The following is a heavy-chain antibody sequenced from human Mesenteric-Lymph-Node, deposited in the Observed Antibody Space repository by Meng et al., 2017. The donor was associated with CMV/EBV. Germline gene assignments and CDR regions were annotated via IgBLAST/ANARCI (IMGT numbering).Heavy chain of an antibody. CDR2: IEYSGTT. Sequence: SETLSLTCTVSGGSVSSFYWSWIRQPPGKGLEWIGYIEYSGTTNSNPSLKSRVTISVDTSKNQFSLKVNSVTSADTAVYYCARALAVAGYYYYGMDVWGQGTTVTVSS. D-gene: IGHD6-19*01. V-gene: IGHV4-59*02. J-gene: IGHJ6*02. CDR3: ARALAVAGYYYYGMDV. CDR1: GGSVSSFY.